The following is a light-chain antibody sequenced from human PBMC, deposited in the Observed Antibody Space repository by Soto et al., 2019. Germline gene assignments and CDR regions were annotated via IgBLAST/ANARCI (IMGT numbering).Light chain of an antibody. CDR2: GAS. CDR1: QDIRTE. V-gene: IGKV1-6*02. CDR3: LQDYNYPRT. Sequence: AIQMTQSPSSLSASVGDRVTITCRSSQDIRTELGWYQQRPGKAPNLLIYGASTLQAVVPSRFSGSGSGTDFFLTISSLQPEDVATYFCLQDYNYPRTFGQVTKLQIK. J-gene: IGKJ2*01.